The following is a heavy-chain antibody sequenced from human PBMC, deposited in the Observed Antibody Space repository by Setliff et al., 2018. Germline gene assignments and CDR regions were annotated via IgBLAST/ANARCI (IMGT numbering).Heavy chain of an antibody. CDR3: ARRATYYNFWSGYYDY. Sequence: GESLKISCKASGYSFPSYWIGWVRQVPGKGLEWMGIIYPGDSHTRYSPSFQGQVTISADKSILTAFLQWTYLKASDSAVYYCARRATYYNFWSGYYDYWGQGTLVTVSS. CDR2: IYPGDSHT. CDR1: GYSFPSYW. J-gene: IGHJ4*02. V-gene: IGHV5-51*01. D-gene: IGHD3-3*01.